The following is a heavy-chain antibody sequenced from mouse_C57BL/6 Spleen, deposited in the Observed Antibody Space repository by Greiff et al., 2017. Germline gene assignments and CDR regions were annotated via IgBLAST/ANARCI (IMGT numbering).Heavy chain of an antibody. D-gene: IGHD2-5*01. V-gene: IGHV1-81*01. Sequence: QVQLKESGAELARPGASVKLSCKASGYTFTSYGISWVKQRTGQGLEWIGEIYPRSGNTYYNEKFKGKATLTADKSSSTAYMELRSLTSEDSAVYFCARVYSNYPLDYWGLGTTLTVSS. CDR3: ARVYSNYPLDY. CDR1: GYTFTSYG. J-gene: IGHJ2*01. CDR2: IYPRSGNT.